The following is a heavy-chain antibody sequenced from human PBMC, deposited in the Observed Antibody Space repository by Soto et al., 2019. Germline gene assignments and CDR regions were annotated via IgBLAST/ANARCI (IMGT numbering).Heavy chain of an antibody. D-gene: IGHD5-18*01. CDR1: GFSVSSSY. CDR2: IYSGGST. J-gene: IGHJ4*02. Sequence: VGSLRLSCAASGFSVSSSYMSWVRQAPGKGLEWVSVIYSGGSTYYADSVKGRFTISRDNSKNTLYLQMNSLRAEDTAVYYCARGRASYGYDFDYWGQGTLVTVSS. V-gene: IGHV3-53*01. CDR3: ARGRASYGYDFDY.